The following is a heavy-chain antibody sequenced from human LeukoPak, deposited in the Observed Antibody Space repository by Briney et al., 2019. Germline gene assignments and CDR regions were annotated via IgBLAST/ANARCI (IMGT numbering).Heavy chain of an antibody. CDR3: ARNRKVATAADSNDY. CDR2: IRYDGSNK. Sequence: AGGSLRLSCAASGFTFSSYGMHWVRQAPGKGLEWVAFIRYDGSNKYYADSVKGRFTISRDNSKNTLYLQVNSLRAEDTAVYYCARNRKVATAADSNDYWGQGTLVTVSS. V-gene: IGHV3-30*02. J-gene: IGHJ4*02. CDR1: GFTFSSYG. D-gene: IGHD5-12*01.